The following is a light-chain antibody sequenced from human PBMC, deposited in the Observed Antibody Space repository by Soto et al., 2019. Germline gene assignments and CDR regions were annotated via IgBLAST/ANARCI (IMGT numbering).Light chain of an antibody. CDR3: QQYGSSGT. J-gene: IGKJ1*01. CDR1: QSVSSNY. Sequence: EIVLTHSPGTLSLSPGERATLSCRSSQSVSSNYLSWYQLKPGQAPRLLIYGASSRATGIPDRFSGSGSETDFTLNISRLEPDDFAVYYCQQYGSSGTFRQGTKVNI. CDR2: GAS. V-gene: IGKV3-20*01.